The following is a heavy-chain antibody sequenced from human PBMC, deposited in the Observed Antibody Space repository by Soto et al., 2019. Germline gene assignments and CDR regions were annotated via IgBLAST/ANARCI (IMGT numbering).Heavy chain of an antibody. CDR3: ARDGPTGTTKFDY. D-gene: IGHD1-1*01. V-gene: IGHV4-4*02. CDR2: IYRSGST. J-gene: IGHJ4*02. CDR1: GASIRSSNG. Sequence: PSETLSLTSAASGASIRSSNGGGWVGQPPGKGLEWIGEIYRSGSTNYNPSLKSRVTISVDKSKNQFSLKLSSVTAADTAVYYCARDGPTGTTKFDYWGQGTLVTVSS.